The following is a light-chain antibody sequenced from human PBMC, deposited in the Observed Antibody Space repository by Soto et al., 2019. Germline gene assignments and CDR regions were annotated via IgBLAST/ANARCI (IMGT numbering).Light chain of an antibody. CDR1: QTVSSK. Sequence: EIVMTQSPATLSVSPGGRATLSCRASQTVSSKLAWYQHKHGQAPRLLIYDTSNRATGIPARFSGSGSGTDLTITISSLEPEDVEMYDCQQYGSSPRTFGQGTKVDI. CDR2: DTS. CDR3: QQYGSSPRT. V-gene: IGKV3D-15*02. J-gene: IGKJ1*01.